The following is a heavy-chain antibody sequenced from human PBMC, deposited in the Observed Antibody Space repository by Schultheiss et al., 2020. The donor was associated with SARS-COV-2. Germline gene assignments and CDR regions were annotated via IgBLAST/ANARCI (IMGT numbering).Heavy chain of an antibody. J-gene: IGHJ5*02. CDR1: GFTFSSYS. CDR3: ATLKPRYCSSTSCPTP. Sequence: GGSLRLSCAASGFTFSSYSMNWVRQAPGKGLEWVAVISYDGSNKYYADSVKGRFTISRDNSKNTLYLQMNILRADDTALYYCATLKPRYCSSTSCPTPWGQGTLVTVSS. V-gene: IGHV3-30*03. CDR2: ISYDGSNK. D-gene: IGHD2-2*01.